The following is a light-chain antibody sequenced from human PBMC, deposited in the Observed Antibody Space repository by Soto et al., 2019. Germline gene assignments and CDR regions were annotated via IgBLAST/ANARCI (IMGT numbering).Light chain of an antibody. V-gene: IGKV3-15*01. CDR1: VSIDSH. CDR2: YAS. Sequence: DIVMTQSPATLSVSPGERVALSCRASVSIDSHLAWYQQKPGQAPRLLIYYASTRATGVPPRFSGTGSGTEVTLTISSVQSEDFAIYYCHQYNNWPPYTFGQGTKLEI. CDR3: HQYNNWPPYT. J-gene: IGKJ2*01.